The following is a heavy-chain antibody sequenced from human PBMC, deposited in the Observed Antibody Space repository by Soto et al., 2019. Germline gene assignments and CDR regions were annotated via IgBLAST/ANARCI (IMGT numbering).Heavy chain of an antibody. D-gene: IGHD1-1*01. CDR1: GFTFSSYW. V-gene: IGHV3-74*01. J-gene: IGHJ6*02. CDR2: INSDGSST. Sequence: GGSLRLSCAASGFTFSSYWMHWVRQAPGKGLVWVSRINSDGSSTSYADSVKGRFTISRDNAKNTLYLQMNSLRAEDTAVYYCARVDELVLYGMDVWGQGTTVTVSS. CDR3: ARVDELVLYGMDV.